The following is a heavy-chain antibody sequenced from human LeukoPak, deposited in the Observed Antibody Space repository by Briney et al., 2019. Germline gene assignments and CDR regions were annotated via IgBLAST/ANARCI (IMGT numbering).Heavy chain of an antibody. Sequence: GGSLRLSCAASGFTFSSYSMNWVRQAPGKGLEWVSSISSSSSYIYYADSVKGRFTISRDNAKNSLYLQMNSLRAEDTAVYYCARGSYYGSGSYHYYYGMDVWGQGTTVTVSS. D-gene: IGHD3-10*01. CDR2: ISSSSSYI. CDR1: GFTFSSYS. V-gene: IGHV3-21*01. J-gene: IGHJ6*02. CDR3: ARGSYYGSGSYHYYYGMDV.